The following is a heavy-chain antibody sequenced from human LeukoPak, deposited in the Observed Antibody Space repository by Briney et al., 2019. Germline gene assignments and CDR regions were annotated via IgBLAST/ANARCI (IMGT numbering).Heavy chain of an antibody. CDR3: ARVPTYSSGYPY. J-gene: IGHJ4*02. CDR1: GYTFTRYA. D-gene: IGHD3-22*01. V-gene: IGHV1-18*01. CDR2: ICAYNGNT. Sequence: ASVKVSCKASGYTFTRYAISCVRQAPGQGLEWMGGICAYNGNTNYAQKLQGRVIMTTDTSTSTAFMELRSPRSDDTAVYYCARVPTYSSGYPYWGQGTLVTVSS.